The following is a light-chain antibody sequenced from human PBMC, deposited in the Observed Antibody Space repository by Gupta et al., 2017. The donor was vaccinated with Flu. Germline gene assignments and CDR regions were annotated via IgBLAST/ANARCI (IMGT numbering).Light chain of an antibody. Sequence: RATLSCRTSQSVRNSSLGWYQQKPGQSPRLLIYGSSNRATDIPDRFSGSGSGTDFTLTISRLEPEDFAVYYCQQCGTSSWTFGQGTKVEAK. CDR1: QSVRNSS. CDR2: GSS. J-gene: IGKJ1*01. CDR3: QQCGTSSWT. V-gene: IGKV3-20*01.